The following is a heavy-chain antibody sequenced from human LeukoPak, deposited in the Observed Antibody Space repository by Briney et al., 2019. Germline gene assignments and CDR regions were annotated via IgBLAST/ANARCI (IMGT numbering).Heavy chain of an antibody. CDR3: AKDGDYVMDYFDY. CDR1: GFTFSSYA. J-gene: IGHJ4*02. D-gene: IGHD4-17*01. CDR2: ISGSGGST. V-gene: IGHV3-23*01. Sequence: GGALRLSCSAPGFTFSSYAVDWGRPAPGKGLEWVSAISGSGGSTYYADSVKGRFTISRDNSKNTLYLQMNSLRAEDTAVYYCAKDGDYVMDYFDYWGQGTLVTVSS.